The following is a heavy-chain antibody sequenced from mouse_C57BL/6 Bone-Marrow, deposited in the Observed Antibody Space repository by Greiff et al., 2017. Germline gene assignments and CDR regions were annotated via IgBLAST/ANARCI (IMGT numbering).Heavy chain of an antibody. CDR3: ARRGYGNYEYAMDY. D-gene: IGHD2-1*01. V-gene: IGHV1-85*01. Sequence: QVTLKESGPELVKPGASVKLSCKASGYTFTSYDINWVKQRPGQGLEWIGWIYPRDGSTKYNEKFKGKATLTVDTSSSTAYMELHSLTSEDSAVYFCARRGYGNYEYAMDYWGQGTSVTVSS. J-gene: IGHJ4*01. CDR2: IYPRDGST. CDR1: GYTFTSYD.